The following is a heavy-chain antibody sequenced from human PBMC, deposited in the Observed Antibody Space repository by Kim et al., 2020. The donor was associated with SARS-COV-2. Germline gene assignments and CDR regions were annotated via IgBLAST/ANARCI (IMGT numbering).Heavy chain of an antibody. Sequence: SETLSLTCTVSGGSISSYYWSWIRQPPGKGLEWIGYIYYSGSTNFNPSLKSRVTISIDTSKNQFSLKLSSVTAADTAVYYCSRQLGSRAPHFDYWGQGTLVTVAS. CDR1: GGSISSYY. CDR3: SRQLGSRAPHFDY. CDR2: IYYSGST. V-gene: IGHV4-59*08. D-gene: IGHD3-10*01. J-gene: IGHJ4*02.